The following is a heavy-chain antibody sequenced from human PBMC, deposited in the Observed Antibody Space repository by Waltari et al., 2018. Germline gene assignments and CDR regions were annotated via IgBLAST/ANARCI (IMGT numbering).Heavy chain of an antibody. CDR2: FDPEDGET. CDR1: GYTLTELS. J-gene: IGHJ5*02. Sequence: QVQLVQSGAEVKKPGASVKVSCKVSGYTLTELSMHWVRQAPGKGLEWMGGFDPEDGETIYAQKFQGRVTITTDESTSTAYMELSSLRSEDTAVYYCAREYGGATRGWFDPWGQGTLVTVSS. D-gene: IGHD1-26*01. CDR3: AREYGGATRGWFDP. V-gene: IGHV1-24*01.